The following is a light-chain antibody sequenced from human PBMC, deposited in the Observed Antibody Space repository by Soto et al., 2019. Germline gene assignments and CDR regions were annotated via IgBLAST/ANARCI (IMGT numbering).Light chain of an antibody. Sequence: QSVLTQPASVSGSPGQSLTISCTGTSSDAGDYDYVLWYQQHPGKAPKLMIYEVSNRPSGVSNRFSGSKSGNTASLTISGLQAEDEADYYCSSYTISTTYVFGTGTKLTVL. CDR1: SSDAGDYDY. V-gene: IGLV2-14*01. CDR3: SSYTISTTYV. CDR2: EVS. J-gene: IGLJ1*01.